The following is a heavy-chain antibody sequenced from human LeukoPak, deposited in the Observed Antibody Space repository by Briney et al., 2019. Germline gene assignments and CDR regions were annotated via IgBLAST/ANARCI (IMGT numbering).Heavy chain of an antibody. V-gene: IGHV3-33*01. J-gene: IGHJ3*02. D-gene: IGHD6-19*01. Sequence: PGRSLRLSCAASGFTFSSYGMHWVRQAPGKGLEWVAVIWYDGSNKYYADSVKGRFTISRDNSKNTLYLQMNSRRAEETAVYYCARDGIAVASPQSPTILHDAFDIWGQGTMVTVSS. CDR3: ARDGIAVASPQSPTILHDAFDI. CDR1: GFTFSSYG. CDR2: IWYDGSNK.